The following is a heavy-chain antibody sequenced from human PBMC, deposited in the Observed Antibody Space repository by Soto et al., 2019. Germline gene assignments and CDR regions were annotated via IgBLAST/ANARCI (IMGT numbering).Heavy chain of an antibody. CDR2: INHSGST. V-gene: IGHV4-34*01. CDR3: ARGHDQSGYSSGRGFDP. CDR1: GGSFSGYY. J-gene: IGHJ5*02. Sequence: QVQLQQWGAGLLKPSETLSLTCAVYGGSFSGYYWSWIRQPPGKGLEWIGEINHSGSTNYNPSLKSRVTISVDTSKNQFSLTLSSVTAADTAVYYCARGHDQSGYSSGRGFDPWGQGTLVTVSS. D-gene: IGHD6-19*01.